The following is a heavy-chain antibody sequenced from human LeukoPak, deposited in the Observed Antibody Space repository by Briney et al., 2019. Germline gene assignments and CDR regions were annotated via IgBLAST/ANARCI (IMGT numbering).Heavy chain of an antibody. CDR1: GFTFSSSS. D-gene: IGHD2/OR15-2a*01. Sequence: PGGSLRLSCAASGFTFSSSSMNWVRQAPGKGLEWVSFISMGSRFRHYAESMKGRFTISRDDAKNSMYLQMDSLRAEDTAVYYCTRDLEFANSIAYWGQGTLVAVSS. J-gene: IGHJ4*02. CDR2: ISMGSRFR. CDR3: TRDLEFANSIAY. V-gene: IGHV3-21*01.